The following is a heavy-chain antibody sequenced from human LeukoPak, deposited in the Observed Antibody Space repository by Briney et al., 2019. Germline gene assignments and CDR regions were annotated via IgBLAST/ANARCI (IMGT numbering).Heavy chain of an antibody. D-gene: IGHD3-22*01. CDR3: AHRGGFDSSGHYSAY. Sequence: SGPTLVKPTQTLTLTCTFSGFSLSTSGVGVGWIRQPPGKALEWLTLIYWDDDKRYSPSLKSRLTITKDTSKNQVVLTVTNMDPVDTATYYCAHRGGFDSSGHYSAYWGQGTLVTVSS. V-gene: IGHV2-5*02. CDR1: GFSLSTSGVG. J-gene: IGHJ4*02. CDR2: IYWDDDK.